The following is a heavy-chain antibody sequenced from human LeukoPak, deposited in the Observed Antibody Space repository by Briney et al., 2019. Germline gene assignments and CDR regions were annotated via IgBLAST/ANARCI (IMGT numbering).Heavy chain of an antibody. CDR3: ARDNYYGWDY. CDR2: IKKDGSEK. Sequence: GGSLRLSCAASGFSFSRHWMNWVRQAPGKGLEWVAYIKKDGSEKYYVDSVKGRFTISRDNAKNSLYLQMNSLRAEDTAVYYCARDNYYGWDYWGQGTAVTVSS. J-gene: IGHJ4*02. CDR1: GFSFSRHW. V-gene: IGHV3-7*05. D-gene: IGHD3-10*01.